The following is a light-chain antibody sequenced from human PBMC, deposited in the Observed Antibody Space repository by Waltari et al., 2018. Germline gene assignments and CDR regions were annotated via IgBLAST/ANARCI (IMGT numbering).Light chain of an antibody. CDR2: WAS. J-gene: IGKJ1*01. V-gene: IGKV4-1*01. Sequence: ESVMTKSPDSMAGSLGERATSNCKSSQYVLYSSNNKNYLAWYQQKPGQPPKLLIYWASARESGVPDRFSGSGSGTDFTLTISSLQAEDVAVYYCQQYYSTPRTFGQGTKVEIK. CDR3: QQYYSTPRT. CDR1: QYVLYSSNNKNY.